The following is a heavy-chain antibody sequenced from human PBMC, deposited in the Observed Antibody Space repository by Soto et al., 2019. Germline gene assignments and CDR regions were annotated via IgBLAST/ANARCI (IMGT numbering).Heavy chain of an antibody. J-gene: IGHJ4*02. D-gene: IGHD2-15*01. CDR2: IIPILGIA. Sequence: QVQLVQSGAEVKKPGSSVKVSCKASGGTFSSYTISWVRQAPGQGLEWMGRIIPILGIANYAQKFQGRVTSTADKSTSTAYMELSSLRSEDTAVYYCARDDCSGGSCYSTGDYWGQGTLVTVSS. V-gene: IGHV1-69*08. CDR1: GGTFSSYT. CDR3: ARDDCSGGSCYSTGDY.